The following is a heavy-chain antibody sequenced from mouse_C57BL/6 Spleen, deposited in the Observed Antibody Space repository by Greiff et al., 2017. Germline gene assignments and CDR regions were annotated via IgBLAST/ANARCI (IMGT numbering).Heavy chain of an antibody. J-gene: IGHJ3*01. CDR3: ARGEDYRQGFAY. CDR2: INPYNGGT. V-gene: IGHV1-19*01. Sequence: EVQLQQSGPVLVKPGASVKMSCKASGYTFTDYYMNWVKQSHGKSLEWIGVINPYNGGTSYNQKFKGKATLTVDKSSSTAYMELNSLTSEDSAVYYCARGEDYRQGFAYWGQGTLGTVSA. CDR1: GYTFTDYY. D-gene: IGHD2-4*01.